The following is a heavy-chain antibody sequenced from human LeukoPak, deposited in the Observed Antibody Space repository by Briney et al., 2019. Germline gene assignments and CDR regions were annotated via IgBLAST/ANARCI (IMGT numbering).Heavy chain of an antibody. Sequence: GGSLRLSCAASGFTVSSNYMSWVRQAPGKGLEWFSTIYSGGGTYYTDSVKGRFTISRDNSKNTLYLQMNSLRAEDTAVYYCTREYNTWGQGTLVTVSS. D-gene: IGHD1-1*01. CDR3: TREYNT. V-gene: IGHV3-66*01. CDR1: GFTVSSNY. J-gene: IGHJ5*02. CDR2: IYSGGGT.